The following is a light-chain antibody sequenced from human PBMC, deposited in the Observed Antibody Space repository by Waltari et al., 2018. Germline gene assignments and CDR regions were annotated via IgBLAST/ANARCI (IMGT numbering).Light chain of an antibody. V-gene: IGLV3-25*03. CDR2: QDN. J-gene: IGLJ3*02. Sequence: SSELTPPPSVSVSPGHTARLTCSGDAFPKQYAHRYQQKPGHAPILVIYQDNEGPAVTPGRFSGSSSGTTVTLTISGVQAEDEADDYCQSADTSGTWVFGGGTKLTVL. CDR3: QSADTSGTWV. CDR1: AFPKQY.